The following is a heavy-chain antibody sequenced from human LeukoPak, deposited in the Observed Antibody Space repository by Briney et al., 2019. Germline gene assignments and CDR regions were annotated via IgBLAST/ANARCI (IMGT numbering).Heavy chain of an antibody. Sequence: GGSLRLSCAASGFTFSSYWMHWVRQAPGKGLVWVSRINSDGSSTSYADSVKGRFTISRDNAKNTLYLQMNSLRAEDTAVYYCARDSEVDSSGYYLYYYYGMDVWGQGTTVTVSS. D-gene: IGHD3-22*01. CDR3: ARDSEVDSSGYYLYYYYGMDV. V-gene: IGHV3-74*01. CDR2: INSDGSST. J-gene: IGHJ6*02. CDR1: GFTFSSYW.